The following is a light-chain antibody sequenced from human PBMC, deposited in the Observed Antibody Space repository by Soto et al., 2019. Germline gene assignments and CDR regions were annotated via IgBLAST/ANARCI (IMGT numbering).Light chain of an antibody. V-gene: IGLV2-14*01. CDR1: SSDVGGYNH. Sequence: QSALTQPASVSGSPGQSITIPCTGTSSDVGGYNHVSWYQQHPGQAPKVVIYEVSYRPSGGSNRFSGSKSGNTASLTISGLQSEDEADYYCSSYTSTTTQYVFGTGTKLT. CDR3: SSYTSTTTQYV. J-gene: IGLJ1*01. CDR2: EVS.